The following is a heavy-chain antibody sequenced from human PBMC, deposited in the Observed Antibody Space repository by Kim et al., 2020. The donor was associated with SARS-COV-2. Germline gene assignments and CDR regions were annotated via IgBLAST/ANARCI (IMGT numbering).Heavy chain of an antibody. Sequence: GGSLRLSCAASGFTFSSYGMHWVRQAPGKGLEWVAVIWYDGSNKYYADSVKGRFTISRDNSKNTLYLQMNSLRAEDTAVYYCARVGGLGCSGGSCWGIFQHWGQGTLVTVSS. CDR2: IWYDGSNK. J-gene: IGHJ1*01. CDR1: GFTFSSYG. CDR3: ARVGGLGCSGGSCWGIFQH. V-gene: IGHV3-33*01. D-gene: IGHD2-15*01.